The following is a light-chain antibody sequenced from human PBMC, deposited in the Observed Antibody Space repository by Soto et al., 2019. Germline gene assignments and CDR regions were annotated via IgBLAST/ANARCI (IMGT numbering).Light chain of an antibody. CDR3: QQYYSYPQT. Sequence: AIRMTQSPSSFSASTGDRVTITCRASQGISSYLAWYQQKPGKAPKLLIYAASTLQSGVPSRFSGSGSGTDFTLTIXXXXXXDXATYYCQQYYSYPQTFGQGTKLEIK. CDR1: QGISSY. CDR2: AAS. V-gene: IGKV1-8*01. J-gene: IGKJ2*01.